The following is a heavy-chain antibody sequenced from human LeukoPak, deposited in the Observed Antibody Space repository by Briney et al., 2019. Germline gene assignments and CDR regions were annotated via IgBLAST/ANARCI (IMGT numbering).Heavy chain of an antibody. CDR3: AKLIAVAGNDDY. V-gene: IGHV3-23*01. CDR2: IRGSGDDT. D-gene: IGHD6-19*01. CDR1: GITFRTYA. J-gene: IGHJ4*02. Sequence: GGSLRLSCAASGITFRTYAMSWVRQAPGKGLERVSAIRGSGDDTYYADSVKGRFTISRDNSKNTLYLQMNSLRAEDTAIYYCAKLIAVAGNDDYWGQGILVTVSS.